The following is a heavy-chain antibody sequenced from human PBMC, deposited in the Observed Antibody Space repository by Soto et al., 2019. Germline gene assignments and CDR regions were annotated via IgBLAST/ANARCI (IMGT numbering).Heavy chain of an antibody. CDR2: INHSGST. CDR1: GGSFSGYY. J-gene: IGHJ4*02. CDR3: ARGMYYDFWSGYPGHLDY. D-gene: IGHD3-3*01. Sequence: PSETLSLTCAVYGGSFSGYYWSWIRQPPGKGLGWIGEINHSGSTNYNPSLKSRVTISVDTSKNQFSLKLSSVTAADTAVYYCARGMYYDFWSGYPGHLDYWGQGTLVTVSS. V-gene: IGHV4-34*01.